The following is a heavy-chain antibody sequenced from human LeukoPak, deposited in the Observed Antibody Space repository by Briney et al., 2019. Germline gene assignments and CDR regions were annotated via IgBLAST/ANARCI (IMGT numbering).Heavy chain of an antibody. J-gene: IGHJ4*02. D-gene: IGHD3-9*01. CDR1: GFTFSSYE. CDR3: ARGADSGYSSDN. Sequence: GGSLRLSCAASGFTFSSYEMNWVRQAPGKGLVWVSRINSDGRSTNYADSVKGRFTISRDNAKNTLYLQMNSLRAEDTAVYYCARGADSGYSSDNWGQGTLVSVSS. V-gene: IGHV3-74*01. CDR2: INSDGRST.